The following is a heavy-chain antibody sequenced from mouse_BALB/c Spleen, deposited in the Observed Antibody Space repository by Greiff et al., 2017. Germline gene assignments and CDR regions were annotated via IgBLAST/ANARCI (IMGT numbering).Heavy chain of an antibody. Sequence: EVQLQQSGAELVKPGASVKLSCTASGFNIKDTYMHWVKQRPEQGLEWIGRIDPANGNTKYDPKFQGKATITADTSSNTVYLQLSSLTSEDTAVYYCASFEGNYFYAMDYWGQGTSVTVSS. CDR3: ASFEGNYFYAMDY. V-gene: IGHV14-3*02. CDR2: IDPANGNT. D-gene: IGHD2-1*01. J-gene: IGHJ4*01. CDR1: GFNIKDTY.